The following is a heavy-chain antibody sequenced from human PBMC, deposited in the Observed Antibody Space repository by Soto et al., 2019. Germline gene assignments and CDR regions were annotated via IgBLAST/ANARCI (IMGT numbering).Heavy chain of an antibody. D-gene: IGHD6-19*01. V-gene: IGHV1-18*01. CDR3: ARGSSIAVATDAFDI. CDR1: GYPFTSYV. Sequence: ASLKVSCKASGYPFTSYVISWVRQAPGQGLEWMGWISAYNGNTNYAQKLQGRVTMTTDTSTSTAYMELRSLRSDDTAVYYCARGSSIAVATDAFDIWGQGTMVTVSS. J-gene: IGHJ3*02. CDR2: ISAYNGNT.